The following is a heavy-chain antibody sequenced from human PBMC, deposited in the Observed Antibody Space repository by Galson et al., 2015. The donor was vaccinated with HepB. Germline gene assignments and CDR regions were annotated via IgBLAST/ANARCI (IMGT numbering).Heavy chain of an antibody. CDR1: GYNFTSYW. V-gene: IGHV5-10-1*01. CDR3: AKARPFSLDASDI. CDR2: IDPSDSYI. Sequence: QSGAEVKKPGESLRISCKGSGYNFTSYWISWVRQKSGRGLEWMGRIDPSDSYIKQSPFFEGHVTISSDKSSSTAYLQWSSLKASDTAMYYCAKARPFSLDASDIWGQGTMVTVSS. J-gene: IGHJ3*02.